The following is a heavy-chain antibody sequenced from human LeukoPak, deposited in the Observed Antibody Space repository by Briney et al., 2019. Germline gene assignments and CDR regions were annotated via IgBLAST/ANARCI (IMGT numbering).Heavy chain of an antibody. J-gene: IGHJ4*02. CDR2: IWYDGSNK. V-gene: IGHV3-33*01. Sequence: GRSLRLSCAASGFTFSSYGMHWVRQAPGKGLEWVAVIWYDGSNKYYADPVKGRFTISRDNSKNTLYLQMNSLRAEDTAVYYCAREDKQLAAFDYWGQGTLVTVSS. D-gene: IGHD6-6*01. CDR1: GFTFSSYG. CDR3: AREDKQLAAFDY.